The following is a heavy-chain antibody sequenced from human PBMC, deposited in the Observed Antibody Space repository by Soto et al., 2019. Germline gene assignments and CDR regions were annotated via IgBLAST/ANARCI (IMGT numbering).Heavy chain of an antibody. Sequence: GGSLRLSCAASGFTFSSYAMSWVRQAPGKGLEWVSAISGSGGSTYYADSVKGRFTISRDNSKNTLYLQMNSLRAEDTAVYYCAQHNRNSSTIFGVVILRCIDPWGQGTQVTVSS. CDR2: ISGSGGST. CDR3: AQHNRNSSTIFGVVILRCIDP. CDR1: GFTFSSYA. V-gene: IGHV3-23*01. D-gene: IGHD3-3*01. J-gene: IGHJ5*02.